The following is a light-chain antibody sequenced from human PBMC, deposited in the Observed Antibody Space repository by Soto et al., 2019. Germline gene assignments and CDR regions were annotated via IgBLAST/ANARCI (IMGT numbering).Light chain of an antibody. J-gene: IGKJ2*01. CDR3: QQFDNYPAT. V-gene: IGKV1D-13*01. CDR1: QGIRSA. Sequence: AIQLTQSPSSLSASVGDRVTITCRASQGIRSALAWYQQKPGKAPKLLIYDASILESGVPSRFSVSGSGTDFTLSISNLQPEDSATYYCQQFDNYPATFGQGTKLEIK. CDR2: DAS.